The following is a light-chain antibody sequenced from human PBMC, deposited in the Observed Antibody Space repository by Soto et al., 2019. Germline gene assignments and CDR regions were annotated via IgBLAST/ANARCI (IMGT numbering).Light chain of an antibody. Sequence: QSALTQPASVSGSPGQSITISCTGTSSDIGSYNRVSWYQQPPGTAPKLIIYEVNNRPSGVPDRFSGSKSGNTASLTISGLQAEDEADYHCNSFTTSSTYVFGTGTKLTVL. CDR2: EVN. CDR3: NSFTTSSTYV. J-gene: IGLJ1*01. CDR1: SSDIGSYNR. V-gene: IGLV2-18*02.